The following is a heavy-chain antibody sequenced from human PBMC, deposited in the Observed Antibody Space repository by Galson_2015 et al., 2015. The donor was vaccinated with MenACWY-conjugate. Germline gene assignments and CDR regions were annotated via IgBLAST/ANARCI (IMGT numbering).Heavy chain of an antibody. V-gene: IGHV3-23*01. J-gene: IGHJ6*03. Sequence: SLRLSCAASGFTFRQYAMSWVRQAPGTGLGWVAIIRDSGAATHYIDSVKGRFTISRDNSKNTLYLQMSRLRAEDTALYYCAKDVYMDVWGKGTTFSVSS. CDR3: AKDVYMDV. CDR2: IRDSGAAT. CDR1: GFTFRQYA.